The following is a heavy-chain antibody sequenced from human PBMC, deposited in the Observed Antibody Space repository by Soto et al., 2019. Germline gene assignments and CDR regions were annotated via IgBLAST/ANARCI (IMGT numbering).Heavy chain of an antibody. Sequence: GESLKISCKGSGYSFTSYWIGWVRQMPGKGLEWMGIIYPGDSDTRYSPSFQGQVTISADKSISTAYLQWSSLKASDTAMYYCATMGRYCSGGSCYSYPTDFDYWGQGTLVTVSS. CDR3: ATMGRYCSGGSCYSYPTDFDY. D-gene: IGHD2-15*01. CDR1: GYSFTSYW. J-gene: IGHJ4*02. CDR2: IYPGDSDT. V-gene: IGHV5-51*01.